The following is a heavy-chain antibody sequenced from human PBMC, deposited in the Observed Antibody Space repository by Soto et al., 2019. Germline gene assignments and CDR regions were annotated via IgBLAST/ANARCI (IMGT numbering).Heavy chain of an antibody. V-gene: IGHV4-39*01. CDR2: IYYGGST. CDR3: VRHSTTVRYIDWFDP. Sequence: SETLSLTCTVSGGSISSSIYYWGWIRQPPGKGLEWIWMIYYGGSTYYTPSLKSRVTISGDTSKNTFFLQLSSLTAADTAVYYCVRHSTTVRYIDWFDPWGQGXLVTVHS. J-gene: IGHJ5*02. CDR1: GGSISSSIYY. D-gene: IGHD4-4*01.